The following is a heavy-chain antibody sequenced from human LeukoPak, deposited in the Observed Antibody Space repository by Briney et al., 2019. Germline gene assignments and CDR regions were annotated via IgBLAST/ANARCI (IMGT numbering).Heavy chain of an antibody. CDR3: ARDDAIWGVIYYDSSSTDY. V-gene: IGHV1-18*01. J-gene: IGHJ4*02. D-gene: IGHD3-22*01. Sequence: ASVKVSYKASGYTFTSYGISWVRQAPGQGLEWMGWISAYNGNTNYAQKLQGRVTMTTDTSTSTAYMELRSLRSDDTAVYYCARDDAIWGVIYYDSSSTDYWGQGTLVTVSS. CDR2: ISAYNGNT. CDR1: GYTFTSYG.